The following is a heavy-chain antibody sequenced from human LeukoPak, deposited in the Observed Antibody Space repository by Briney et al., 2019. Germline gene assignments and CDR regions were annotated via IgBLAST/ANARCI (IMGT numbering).Heavy chain of an antibody. CDR3: AKDRYSGSYSDY. Sequence: PGRSLRLSCAASGFTFSSYAMHWVRQAPGKGLEWVSAISGSGGSTYYTDSVKGRFTISRDNSKNTLYLQMNSLRAEDTAVYYCAKDRYSGSYSDYWGQGTLVTVSS. D-gene: IGHD1-26*01. V-gene: IGHV3-23*01. CDR2: ISGSGGST. CDR1: GFTFSSYA. J-gene: IGHJ4*02.